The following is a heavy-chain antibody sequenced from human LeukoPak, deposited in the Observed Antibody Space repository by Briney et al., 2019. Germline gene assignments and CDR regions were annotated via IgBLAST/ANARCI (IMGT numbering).Heavy chain of an antibody. D-gene: IGHD6-19*01. Sequence: PGRSLRLSCAASGVTFSSFAMYWVSQAPGKGLDWVAVISYDGSNKYYADSVKGRFTISRDNSKNTLYLQMNSLRAEDTAMYFCATGYSAWSFGYWGQGTLVTVSS. CDR3: ATGYSAWSFGY. CDR1: GVTFSSFA. CDR2: ISYDGSNK. V-gene: IGHV3-30-3*01. J-gene: IGHJ4*02.